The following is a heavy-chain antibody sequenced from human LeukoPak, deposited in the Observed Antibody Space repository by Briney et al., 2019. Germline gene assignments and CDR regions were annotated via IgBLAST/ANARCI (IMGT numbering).Heavy chain of an antibody. J-gene: IGHJ5*02. Sequence: PGGSLRLSCAASGFTFSSYDMHWVRQAPGKGLEWVAVISNDGTNKDYADSVKGRFTVSRDNSKNTLYQQMNSLRVEDTAVYYCARAITGDLHNWFDPWGQGTLVTVSS. CDR2: ISNDGTNK. V-gene: IGHV3-30-3*01. CDR1: GFTFSSYD. D-gene: IGHD7-27*01. CDR3: ARAITGDLHNWFDP.